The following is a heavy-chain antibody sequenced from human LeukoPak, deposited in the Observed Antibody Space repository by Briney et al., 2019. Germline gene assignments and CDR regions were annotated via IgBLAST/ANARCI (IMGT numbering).Heavy chain of an antibody. CDR1: GGSISSYY. J-gene: IGHJ4*02. CDR2: IYYSGST. Sequence: SETLSLTCTVSGGSISSYYWSWIRQPPGKGLEWIGYIYYSGSTNYNPSLKSRVTMSVDTSKNQFSLKLSSVTAADTAVYYCARARIGRDYYYDSSGYHYFDYWGQGTLVTVSS. CDR3: ARARIGRDYYYDSSGYHYFDY. D-gene: IGHD3-22*01. V-gene: IGHV4-59*12.